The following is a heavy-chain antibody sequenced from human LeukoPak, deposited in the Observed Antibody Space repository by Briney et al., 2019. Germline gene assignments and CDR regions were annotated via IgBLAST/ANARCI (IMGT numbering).Heavy chain of an antibody. Sequence: SETLSLTCAVYGGSFSGYYWSWIRQPPGKGLEWIGEINHSGSTNYNPSLKSRVTISVDTSKNQFSLKLSSVTAADTAVYYCARASYYFDYWGQGTLVTVSS. D-gene: IGHD3-16*02. J-gene: IGHJ4*02. CDR2: INHSGST. CDR3: ARASYYFDY. CDR1: GGSFSGYY. V-gene: IGHV4-34*01.